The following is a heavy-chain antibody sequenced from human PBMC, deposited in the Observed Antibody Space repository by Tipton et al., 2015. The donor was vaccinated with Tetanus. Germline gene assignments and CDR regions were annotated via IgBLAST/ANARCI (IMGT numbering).Heavy chain of an antibody. CDR3: VRATNWLGRDFDY. J-gene: IGHJ4*02. Sequence: TLSLTCTVSGGSISPFYWNWIRQSPGKGLEWIGYIYYSGNTNYNPSLKSRVTMSVDTSKNQFSLKLNSVTAADTAVYYCVRATNWLGRDFDYWGQGTLVTVSS. D-gene: IGHD7-27*01. CDR1: GGSISPFY. V-gene: IGHV4-59*01. CDR2: IYYSGNT.